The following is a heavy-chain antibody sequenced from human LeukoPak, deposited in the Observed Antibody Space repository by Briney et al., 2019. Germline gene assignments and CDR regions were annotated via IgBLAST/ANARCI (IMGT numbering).Heavy chain of an antibody. V-gene: IGHV3-53*01. CDR3: ARAPYSSGYFRGMDV. Sequence: PGGSLRLSCAASGFTVSSNYMSWVRQAPGKGLEWVSVIYGGGSTYYADSVKGRFTISRDNSKNTVYLQMNSLRAEDTAVYYCARAPYSSGYFRGMDVWGQGTTVTVSS. D-gene: IGHD3-22*01. CDR1: GFTVSSNY. J-gene: IGHJ6*02. CDR2: IYGGGST.